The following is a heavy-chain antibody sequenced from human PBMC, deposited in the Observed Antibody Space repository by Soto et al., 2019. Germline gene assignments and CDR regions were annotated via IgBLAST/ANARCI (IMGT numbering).Heavy chain of an antibody. Sequence: GGSLRLSCAASGFTYSTYTMHWVRQAPGKGLEWVAVISYDGSNKYYADSVKGRFTISRDNSKNTLYLQMNSLRAEDTAVYYCAKDSIVGAIGYWGQGTLVTVPS. CDR3: AKDSIVGAIGY. J-gene: IGHJ4*02. D-gene: IGHD1-26*01. CDR1: GFTYSTYT. CDR2: ISYDGSNK. V-gene: IGHV3-30*18.